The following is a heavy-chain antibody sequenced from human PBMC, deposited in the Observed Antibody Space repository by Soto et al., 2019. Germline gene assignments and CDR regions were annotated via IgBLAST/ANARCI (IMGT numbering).Heavy chain of an antibody. CDR1: GGSISSDSYY. CDR2: ISYSGST. V-gene: IGHV4-39*07. J-gene: IGHJ5*02. Sequence: SETLSLTCTVSGGSISSDSYYWGWIRQSPEKGLEWIASISYSGSTYYNPTLKSRLIISVDTSKSQFSLKLRSVTAADTAVYYWARAGTGGPIRFDPWGQGTLVTVSS. D-gene: IGHD7-27*01. CDR3: ARAGTGGPIRFDP.